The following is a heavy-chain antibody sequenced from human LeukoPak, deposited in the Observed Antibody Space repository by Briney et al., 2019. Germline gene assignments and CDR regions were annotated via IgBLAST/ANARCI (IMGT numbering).Heavy chain of an antibody. CDR3: ARSGQYSSSGRYYYMDV. Sequence: SVKVSCKASGGTFSSYAISWVRQAPGQGLEWMGGIIPIFGTANYAQKFQGRVTITADKSTSTAYMELSSLRSEDTAVYYCARSGQYSSSGRYYYMDVWGKGTTVTVSS. CDR1: GGTFSSYA. D-gene: IGHD6-6*01. V-gene: IGHV1-69*06. J-gene: IGHJ6*03. CDR2: IIPIFGTA.